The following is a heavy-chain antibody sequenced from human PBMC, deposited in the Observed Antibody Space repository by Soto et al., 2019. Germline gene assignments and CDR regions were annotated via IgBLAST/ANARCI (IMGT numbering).Heavy chain of an antibody. D-gene: IGHD3-10*01. CDR1: GYIFTNYG. J-gene: IGHJ5*02. CDR2: ISAYDGKT. Sequence: EASVKVSCKASGYIFTNYGISWVRQAPGQGPEWMGWISAYDGKTNYTQKVQGRVTMTTDTSTSTAYMELRSLTSDDTAIYFCARSGARLIPTWLDPCGQGTLVTVSS. CDR3: ARSGARLIPTWLDP. V-gene: IGHV1-18*01.